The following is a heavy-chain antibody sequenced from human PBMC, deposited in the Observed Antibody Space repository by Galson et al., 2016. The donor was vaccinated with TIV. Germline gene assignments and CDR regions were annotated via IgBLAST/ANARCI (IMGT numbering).Heavy chain of an antibody. CDR3: ARDIGGYDFDY. Sequence: SVKVSCKVSGYIFTAYYMHWVRQAPGQGLEWLGWINPDSGGTHYAQKFQGRVTMTRDTSINTAYMEVSRLRSDDTAVYYCARDIGGYDFDYWGQGTLVAVSS. CDR1: GYIFTAYY. CDR2: INPDSGGT. D-gene: IGHD5-12*01. J-gene: IGHJ4*02. V-gene: IGHV1-2*02.